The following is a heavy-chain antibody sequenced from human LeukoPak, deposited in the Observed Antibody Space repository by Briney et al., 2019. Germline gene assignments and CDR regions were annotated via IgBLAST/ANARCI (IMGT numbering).Heavy chain of an antibody. V-gene: IGHV3-53*04. CDR3: ARHNRDGYNYYFDY. CDR2: IYSGGST. CDR1: GFTVSSNY. J-gene: IGHJ4*02. Sequence: GGSLRLSCAASGFTVSSNYMSWVRQAPGKGLEWVSVIYSGGSTYYTDSVKGRFTIPRHNSQNTLYLQMNSLRAEDTAVYYCARHNRDGYNYYFDYWGQGTLVTVSS. D-gene: IGHD5-24*01.